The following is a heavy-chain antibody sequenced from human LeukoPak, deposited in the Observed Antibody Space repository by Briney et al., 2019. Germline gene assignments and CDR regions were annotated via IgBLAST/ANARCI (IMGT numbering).Heavy chain of an antibody. Sequence: GGSLRLSCAASGFTFSSYAMHWVRQAPGKGLEWVAVISYDGSNKYYADSVKGRFTISRDNSKNTLYLQMNSLRAEDTAVYYCVRGNDYGGPHYWGQGTLVTVSS. J-gene: IGHJ4*02. CDR1: GFTFSSYA. CDR3: VRGNDYGGPHY. V-gene: IGHV3-30-3*01. D-gene: IGHD4-23*01. CDR2: ISYDGSNK.